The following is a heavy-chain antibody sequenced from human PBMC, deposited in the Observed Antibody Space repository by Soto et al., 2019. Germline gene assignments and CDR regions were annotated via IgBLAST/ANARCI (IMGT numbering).Heavy chain of an antibody. Sequence: ASVKVSCKASGYTFTGYYMHWVRQAPGQGLEWMGWINPNSGGTNYAQKFQGRVTMTRDTSISTAYMELSRLRSDDTAVYYCARPPGYISDWYYFDLWGQGTQVTV. CDR1: GYTFTGYY. CDR3: ARPPGYISDWYYFDL. CDR2: INPNSGGT. D-gene: IGHD3-9*01. J-gene: IGHJ4*02. V-gene: IGHV1-2*02.